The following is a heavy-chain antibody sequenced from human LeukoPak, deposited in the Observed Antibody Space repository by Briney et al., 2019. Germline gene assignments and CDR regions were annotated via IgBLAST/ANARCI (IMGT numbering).Heavy chain of an antibody. CDR3: ARGVGWFDP. Sequence: GGSLRLSCEASGFSFSNHWMSWVRQAPGKGLEWVANINEDGSGKTYVDSVKGRFTISRDYAKKSVYLQMNSLTAEDTAMYYCARGVGWFDPWGQGTLVTVSS. CDR2: INEDGSGK. D-gene: IGHD2-2*01. CDR1: GFSFSNHW. J-gene: IGHJ5*02. V-gene: IGHV3-7*04.